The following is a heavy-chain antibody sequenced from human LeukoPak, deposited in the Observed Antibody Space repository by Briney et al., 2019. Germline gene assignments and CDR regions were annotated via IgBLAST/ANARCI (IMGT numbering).Heavy chain of an antibody. CDR3: AKMPVSYSSGWSTFDY. CDR2: ISGSGGST. V-gene: IGHV3-23*01. CDR1: GFTFSSYA. J-gene: IGHJ4*02. D-gene: IGHD6-19*01. Sequence: GGSLRLSCAASGFTFSSYAMSWVRQAPAKGLEWVSVISGSGGSTYYADSVKGRFTISRDNSKNTLYLQMNSLRAEDTAIYYCAKMPVSYSSGWSTFDYWGQGTLVTVSS.